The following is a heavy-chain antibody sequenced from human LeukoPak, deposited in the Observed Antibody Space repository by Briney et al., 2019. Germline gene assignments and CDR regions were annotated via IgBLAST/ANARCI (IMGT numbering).Heavy chain of an antibody. CDR2: ISSSSSYT. D-gene: IGHD3-22*01. CDR1: GFTFSDYY. J-gene: IGHJ4*02. V-gene: IGHV3-11*03. Sequence: KSGGSLRLSCAASGFTFSDYYMSWIRQAPGKGLEWVSYISSSSSYTNYANSVKGRFTISRDNAKNSPYLQMNSLRAEDTAVYYCARSTTYYDSSGNDYWGQGTLVTVSS. CDR3: ARSTTYYDSSGNDY.